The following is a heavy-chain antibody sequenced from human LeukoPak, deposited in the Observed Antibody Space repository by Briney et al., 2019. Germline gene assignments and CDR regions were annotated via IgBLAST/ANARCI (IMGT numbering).Heavy chain of an antibody. CDR1: RGFIENKSYY. Sequence: PVIRCLTCEVARGFIENKSYYRCWICQPQGKGLEWIGSIYYSGDTHYNPSLKSRVTISADTSKNQFSLKLSSVTAADTAVYYCAIDYGDYPDYWGQGTLVSVSS. CDR2: IYYSGDT. D-gene: IGHD4-17*01. V-gene: IGHV4-39*01. CDR3: AIDYGDYPDY. J-gene: IGHJ4*02.